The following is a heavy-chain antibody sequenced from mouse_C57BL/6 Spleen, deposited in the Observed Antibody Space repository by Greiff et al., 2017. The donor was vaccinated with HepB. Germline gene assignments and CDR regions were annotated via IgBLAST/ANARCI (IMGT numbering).Heavy chain of an antibody. CDR1: GFTFSSYA. D-gene: IGHD1-1*01. J-gene: IGHJ2*01. CDR2: ISDGGSYT. Sequence: EVHLVESGGGLVKPGGSLKLSCAASGFTFSSYAMSWVRQTPEKRLEWVATISDGGSYTYYPDNVKGRFTISRDNAKNNLYLQMSHLKSEDTAMYYCAREAVVATRGYYFDYWGQGTTLTVSS. V-gene: IGHV5-4*01. CDR3: AREAVVATRGYYFDY.